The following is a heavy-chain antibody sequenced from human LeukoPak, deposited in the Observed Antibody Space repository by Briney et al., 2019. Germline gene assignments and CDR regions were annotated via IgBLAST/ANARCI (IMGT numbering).Heavy chain of an antibody. CDR1: GFTFSGYW. J-gene: IGHJ4*02. Sequence: GGSLRLSCAASGFTFSGYWVNWVRQAPGKGLEWVANIKQDGSETNYVDSVKGRFTISRDNAKRSLYLQMNSLRVEDTALYYCTSDRGWLQFDYWGQGALVIVSS. V-gene: IGHV3-7*01. CDR3: TSDRGWLQFDY. CDR2: IKQDGSET. D-gene: IGHD5-12*01.